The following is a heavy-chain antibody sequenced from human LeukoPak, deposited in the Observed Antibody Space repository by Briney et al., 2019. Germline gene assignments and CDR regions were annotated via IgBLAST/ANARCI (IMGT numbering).Heavy chain of an antibody. D-gene: IGHD2-2*01. V-gene: IGHV3-48*01. CDR2: ITTSSTTK. J-gene: IGHJ4*02. CDR3: ARGVVVPAAPNLGY. Sequence: PGGSLRLSCAASGFAFNTYSMNWVRQAPGKGLQWVSSITTSSTTKYYADSVKGRFTISRDNAKNSLYLQMDSLRAEDTAVYYCARGVVVPAAPNLGYWGQGTLVTVSS. CDR1: GFAFNTYS.